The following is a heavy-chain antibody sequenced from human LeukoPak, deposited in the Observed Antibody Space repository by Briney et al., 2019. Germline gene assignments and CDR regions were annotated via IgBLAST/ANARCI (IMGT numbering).Heavy chain of an antibody. CDR3: ARGAAGYSYG. Sequence: SETLSLTCTVSGGSVSSYYWSWIRQPPGKGLEWIGHIYYSGSTNYNPSLKSRVTISIDTSKNQFSLRLNSVTAADTAAYYCARGAAGYSYGWGQGTLVTVSS. D-gene: IGHD5-18*01. J-gene: IGHJ4*02. V-gene: IGHV4-59*02. CDR1: GGSVSSYY. CDR2: IYYSGST.